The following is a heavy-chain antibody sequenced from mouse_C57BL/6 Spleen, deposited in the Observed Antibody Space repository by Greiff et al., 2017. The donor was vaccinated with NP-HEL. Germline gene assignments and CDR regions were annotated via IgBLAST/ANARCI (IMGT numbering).Heavy chain of an antibody. CDR3: ARVRKVKDYYAMDY. J-gene: IGHJ4*01. D-gene: IGHD2-2*01. CDR2: INPYNGGT. V-gene: IGHV1-19*01. CDR1: GYTFTDYY. Sequence: EVQLQQSGPVLVKPGASVKMSCKASGYTFTDYYMNWVKQSHGKSLEWIGVINPYNGGTSYNQKLKGKATLTVDKSSSTAYMELNSLTSEDSSVYYCARVRKVKDYYAMDYWGQGTSVTVSS.